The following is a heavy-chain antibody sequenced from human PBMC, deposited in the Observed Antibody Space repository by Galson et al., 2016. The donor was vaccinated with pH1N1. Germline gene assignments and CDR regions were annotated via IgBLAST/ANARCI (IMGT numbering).Heavy chain of an antibody. CDR2: IRHKDYGYTT. J-gene: IGHJ4*02. CDR3: ARIQPAVLNAHDF. D-gene: IGHD2-8*01. CDR1: GFTFSAHY. V-gene: IGHV3-72*01. Sequence: SLRLSCAASGFTFSAHYMEWFRQAPGKGPEWVGRIRHKDYGYTTEYAASVRGRFTISRDENSLYLQMNSLKVEDTAVYFCARIQPAVLNAHDFWGQGTLVSVSS.